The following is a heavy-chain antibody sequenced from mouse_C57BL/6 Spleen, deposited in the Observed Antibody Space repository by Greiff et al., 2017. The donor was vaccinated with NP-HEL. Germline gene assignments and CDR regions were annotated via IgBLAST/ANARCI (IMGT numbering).Heavy chain of an antibody. CDR3: ARSYYGSSYGFAY. CDR2: IYPGSGNT. V-gene: IGHV1-66*01. J-gene: IGHJ3*01. Sequence: VKLQESGPELVKPGASVKISCKASGYSFTSYYIHWVKQRPGQGLEWIGWIYPGSGNTKYNEKFKGKATLTADTSSSTAYMQLSSLTSEDSAVYYCARSYYGSSYGFAYWGQGTLVTVSA. D-gene: IGHD1-1*01. CDR1: GYSFTSYY.